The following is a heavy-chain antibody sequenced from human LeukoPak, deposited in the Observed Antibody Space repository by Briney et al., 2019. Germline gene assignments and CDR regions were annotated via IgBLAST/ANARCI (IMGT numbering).Heavy chain of an antibody. Sequence: ASVKVSCKASGGTFSSYAISWVRQAPGQGLEWMGWINPNSGGTNYAQKFQGRVTMTRDTSISTAYMELSRLRSDDTAVYYCARVSSSSSVGYYYYYMDVWGKGTTVTVSS. CDR2: INPNSGGT. CDR3: ARVSSSSSVGYYYYYMDV. CDR1: GGTFSSYA. J-gene: IGHJ6*03. V-gene: IGHV1-2*02. D-gene: IGHD6-6*01.